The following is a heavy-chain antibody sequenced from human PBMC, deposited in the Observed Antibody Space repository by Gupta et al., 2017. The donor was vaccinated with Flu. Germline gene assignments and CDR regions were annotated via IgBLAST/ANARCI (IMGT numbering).Heavy chain of an antibody. J-gene: IGHJ4*02. CDR3: ARPLYTYYYGSGSPTDYFDY. D-gene: IGHD3-10*01. CDR2: SDSAGDT. V-gene: IGHV3-13*04. CDR1: GFTFSSYA. Sequence: ELQLVESGGGLVQPGGSLRLSCAASGFTFSSYAMHWVRQATGKGLEWVSGSDSAGDTYYTASVKGRFTISREKAKNSLYLQMNSLRDGDTAVYYCARPLYTYYYGSGSPTDYFDYWGQGALVTVSS.